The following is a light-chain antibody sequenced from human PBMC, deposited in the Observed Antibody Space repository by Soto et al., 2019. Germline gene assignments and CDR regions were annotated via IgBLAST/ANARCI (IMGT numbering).Light chain of an antibody. J-gene: IGKJ1*01. Sequence: EIVMTQSPVTLSVSPGERATLSCRAGQSVSSNLAWYQQQPGPAPRILIYGASTSATGIPARFTGSGSGTEFTLTIRSLKFDDSAVYYCQQYNNWWTFGQGTKVDIK. CDR3: QQYNNWWT. CDR2: GAS. CDR1: QSVSSN. V-gene: IGKV3-15*01.